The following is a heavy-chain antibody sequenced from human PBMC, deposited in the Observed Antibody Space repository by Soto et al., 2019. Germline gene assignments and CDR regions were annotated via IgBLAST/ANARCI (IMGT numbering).Heavy chain of an antibody. D-gene: IGHD6-19*01. CDR3: ARSVAVPGAHIDY. CDR1: GGSISGSY. Sequence: ETLSLTCSVSGGSISGSYWSRIRQSPGKGLEWLGYVYYTGSTNYSPSLRSRVSISVDTSKNEFSLRLSSVTAADTAVYFCARSVAVPGAHIDYWGQGTQVTVSS. V-gene: IGHV4-59*01. J-gene: IGHJ4*02. CDR2: VYYTGST.